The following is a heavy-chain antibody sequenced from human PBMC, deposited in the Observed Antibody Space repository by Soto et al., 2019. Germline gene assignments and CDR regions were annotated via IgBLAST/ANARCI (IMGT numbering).Heavy chain of an antibody. CDR3: AREGVSSSWYNYYGMDV. CDR1: GGSISSYY. D-gene: IGHD6-13*01. V-gene: IGHV4-59*01. Sequence: QVQLQESGPGLVKPSETLSLTCTVSGGSISSYYWSWIRQPPGKGLEWIGYIYYSWSTNYNPSLKSRVTISVDTSKNQFSLKLSSVTAADTAVYYCAREGVSSSWYNYYGMDVWGQGTTVTVSS. CDR2: IYYSWST. J-gene: IGHJ6*02.